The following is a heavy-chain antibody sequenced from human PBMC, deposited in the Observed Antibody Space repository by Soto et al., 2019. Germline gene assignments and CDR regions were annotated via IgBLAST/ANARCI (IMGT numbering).Heavy chain of an antibody. CDR2: ISSSGSTI. V-gene: IGHV3-11*01. CDR3: ARSITIFGVVQYYFDY. Sequence: GGSLRLSCAASGFTFSDYYMSWIRQAPGKGLEWVSYISSSGSTIYYADSVKGRFTISRDNAKNSLYLQMNSLRAEDTAVYYCARSITIFGVVQYYFDYWGQGTLVTVSS. CDR1: GFTFSDYY. J-gene: IGHJ4*02. D-gene: IGHD3-3*01.